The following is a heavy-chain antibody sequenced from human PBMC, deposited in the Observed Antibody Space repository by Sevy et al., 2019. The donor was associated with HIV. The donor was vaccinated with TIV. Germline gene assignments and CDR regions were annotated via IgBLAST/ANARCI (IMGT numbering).Heavy chain of an antibody. CDR3: ARAWQAYYYAVDV. V-gene: IGHV4-59*01. CDR2: IYYSGGT. J-gene: IGHJ6*02. Sequence: SETLSLSCNVSGDSISNNCWSWIRQAPGKGLEWVGYIYYSGGTNYSASPKTRVTISTDTFKNQFSLKLTSATAADTAVDYCARAWQAYYYAVDVWGQGTTVTVSS. CDR1: GDSISNNC.